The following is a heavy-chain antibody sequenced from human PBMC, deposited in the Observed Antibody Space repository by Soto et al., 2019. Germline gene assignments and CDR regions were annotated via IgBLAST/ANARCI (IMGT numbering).Heavy chain of an antibody. Sequence: QVQLVESGGGVVQPGRSLRLSCAASGFTFSSYGMHWVRQAPAKGREWVAVIWYDGSNKYYADSVKGRFTISRDNSKNTLYLQMNSLRAEDTAVYYCARDGDTAMGLAPFDYWGQGTLVTVSS. V-gene: IGHV3-33*01. D-gene: IGHD5-18*01. CDR2: IWYDGSNK. CDR1: GFTFSSYG. CDR3: ARDGDTAMGLAPFDY. J-gene: IGHJ4*02.